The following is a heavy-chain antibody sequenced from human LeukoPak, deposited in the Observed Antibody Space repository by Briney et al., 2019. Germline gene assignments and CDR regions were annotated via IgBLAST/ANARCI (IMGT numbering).Heavy chain of an antibody. Sequence: GGSLRLSCAASGFTFSSYAMSWVRQAPGKGLEWVSAISGSGGSTNYADSVKGRLTISGDNSKNTLYVQMNSLRAEDTAVYYCAKAQGRDWNASGGDYYFDYWGQGTLVTVSS. D-gene: IGHD1-1*01. CDR2: ISGSGGST. CDR1: GFTFSSYA. J-gene: IGHJ4*02. CDR3: AKAQGRDWNASGGDYYFDY. V-gene: IGHV3-23*01.